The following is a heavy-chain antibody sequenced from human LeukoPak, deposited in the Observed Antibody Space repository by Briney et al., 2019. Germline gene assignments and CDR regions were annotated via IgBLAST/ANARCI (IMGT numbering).Heavy chain of an antibody. V-gene: IGHV4-59*08. CDR1: GGSISSYY. D-gene: IGHD2-21*02. CDR3: ARTGTYCGGDCQPLFVGWFDP. Sequence: NPSETLSLTCTVSGGSISSYYWSWIRQPPGKGLEWIGYIYYSGSTNYNPSLKSRVTISVDTSKNQFSLKLSSVTAADTAVYYCARTGTYCGGDCQPLFVGWFDPWGQGTLVTVSS. CDR2: IYYSGST. J-gene: IGHJ5*02.